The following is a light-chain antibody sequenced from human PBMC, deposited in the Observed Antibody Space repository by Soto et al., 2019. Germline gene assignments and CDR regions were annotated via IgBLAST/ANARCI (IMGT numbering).Light chain of an antibody. V-gene: IGKV3-11*01. Sequence: EILLARTRPIAPLYQWERTTLPSRASQSVNTFFAWYQQRPGKDPRLLIYDASNRATGIPARLSGILSGTDLTLTISSLEPEEWAVDDGQQRSNWPRTFGQGTKVDIK. CDR2: DAS. CDR3: QQRSNWPRT. J-gene: IGKJ1*01. CDR1: QSVNTF.